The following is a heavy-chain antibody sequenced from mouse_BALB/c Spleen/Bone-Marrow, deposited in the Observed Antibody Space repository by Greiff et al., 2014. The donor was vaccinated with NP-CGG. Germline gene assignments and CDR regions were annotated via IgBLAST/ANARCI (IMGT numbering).Heavy chain of an antibody. CDR2: INSGSGGT. J-gene: IGHJ4*01. Sequence: VQRVESGAELVRPGTSVTVSCKGSGCAFTNYLIEWVKQRPGQGLEWIGVINSGSGGTKYNEKFKGKATLTADKSSSTAYMQLSSLTSDDSAVYFCARAITDAMDYWGQGTSVTVSS. CDR1: GCAFTNYL. D-gene: IGHD2-4*01. V-gene: IGHV1-54*01. CDR3: ARAITDAMDY.